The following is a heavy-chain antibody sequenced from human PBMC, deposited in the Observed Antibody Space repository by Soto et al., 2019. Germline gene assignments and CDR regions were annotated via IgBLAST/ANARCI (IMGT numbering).Heavy chain of an antibody. J-gene: IGHJ4*02. CDR1: GFTFSTYS. CDR2: ISSNSYI. V-gene: IGHV3-21*01. Sequence: GGSLRLSCAASGFTFSTYSMNWVRQAPGKGLEWVSSISSNSYIYYADSVKGRFTISRDNAKNSLYLQMNSLRAEDTAVYYCARDREEYSNGYGIDYWGQGTLVTVSS. D-gene: IGHD5-18*01. CDR3: ARDREEYSNGYGIDY.